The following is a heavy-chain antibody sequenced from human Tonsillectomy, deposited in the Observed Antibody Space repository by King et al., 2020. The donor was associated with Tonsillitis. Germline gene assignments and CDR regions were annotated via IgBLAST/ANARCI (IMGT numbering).Heavy chain of an antibody. CDR1: GFAFSSYA. D-gene: IGHD1-26*01. CDR3: ARGSWGVGPYYGMDV. V-gene: IGHV3-23*04. Sequence: VQLVESGGAWVQPGGSLRLSCAASGFAFSSYAMSWVRQAPGKGPEWVSAITDSGSKTYYADSVEGRLNISRGNSKNTLYLQMNSLRAEDTAIYYCARGSWGVGPYYGMDVWGRGTTVTVSS. CDR2: ITDSGSKT. J-gene: IGHJ6*02.